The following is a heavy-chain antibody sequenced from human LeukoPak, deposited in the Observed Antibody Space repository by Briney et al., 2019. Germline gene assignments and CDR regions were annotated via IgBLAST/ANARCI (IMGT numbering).Heavy chain of an antibody. CDR1: GGSISSSSYY. D-gene: IGHD2-21*02. CDR3: ARVPVVTARQDYYMDV. J-gene: IGHJ6*03. Sequence: PSETLSLTCTVSGGSISSSSYYWGWIRQPPGKGLEWIGSIYYSGSTNYNPSLKSRVTISVDTSKNQFSLKLSSVTAADTAVYYCARVPVVTARQDYYMDVWGKGTTVTISS. CDR2: IYYSGST. V-gene: IGHV4-39*07.